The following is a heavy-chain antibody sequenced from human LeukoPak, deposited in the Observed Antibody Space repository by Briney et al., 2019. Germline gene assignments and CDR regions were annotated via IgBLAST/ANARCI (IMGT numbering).Heavy chain of an antibody. CDR1: GGSISSYW. V-gene: IGHV4-4*07. Sequence: SKTLSLTCSVSGGSISSYWWSWIRQPAGKGLEFIGRIYTTGRTNYNPSLKSRVSMSVDTSKNKFPLELRSVTAADTAVYFCARAGYTISSYRFDYWGQGALVTVSS. CDR2: IYTTGRT. J-gene: IGHJ4*02. CDR3: ARAGYTISSYRFDY. D-gene: IGHD3-16*02.